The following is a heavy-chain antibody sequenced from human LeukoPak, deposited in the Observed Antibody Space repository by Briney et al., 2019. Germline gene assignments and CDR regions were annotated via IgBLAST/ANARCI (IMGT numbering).Heavy chain of an antibody. CDR3: AREGGSSAFDI. V-gene: IGHV4-61*02. J-gene: IGHJ3*02. CDR1: GGSISSGSYY. D-gene: IGHD2-15*01. CDR2: IYTSGST. Sequence: SETLSLTCTVSGGSISSGSYYWSWIRQPAGKGLEWIGRIYTSGSTHYNPSLKSRVTISVDTSKNQFSLKLSSVTAADTAVYYCAREGGSSAFDIWGQGTMVTVSS.